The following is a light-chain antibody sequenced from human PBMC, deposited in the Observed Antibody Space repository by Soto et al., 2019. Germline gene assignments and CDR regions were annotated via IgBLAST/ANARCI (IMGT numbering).Light chain of an antibody. V-gene: IGLV2-14*01. CDR3: STYTSSSTWV. CDR1: SSDVGGYNY. CDR2: DVS. Sequence: QSVLTQPASVSGSPGQSITISCTGTSSDVGGYNYVSWYQQHPGKAPKLMIYDVSNRPSGVSNRFSGSKSGNKASLTISGLQAEDEADYYCSTYTSSSTWVFGGGTQLTVL. J-gene: IGLJ3*02.